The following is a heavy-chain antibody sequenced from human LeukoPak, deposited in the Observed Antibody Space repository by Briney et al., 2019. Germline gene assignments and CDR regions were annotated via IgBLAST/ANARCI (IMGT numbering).Heavy chain of an antibody. Sequence: PGGSLRLSCAASGFTVSSNYMSWVRQAPGKGLEWVGRIKSKTDGGTTDYAAPVKGRFTISRDDSKNTLYLQMNSLKTEDTAVYYCTTGAYYYDSSGYVSGGWGQGTLVTVSS. D-gene: IGHD3-22*01. CDR1: GFTVSSNY. V-gene: IGHV3-15*01. CDR3: TTGAYYYDSSGYVSGG. J-gene: IGHJ4*02. CDR2: IKSKTDGGTT.